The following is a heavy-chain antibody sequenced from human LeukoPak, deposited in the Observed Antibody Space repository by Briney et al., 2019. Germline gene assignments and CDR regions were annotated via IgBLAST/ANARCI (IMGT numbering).Heavy chain of an antibody. CDR2: ISSYNGNT. CDR3: ARDVPGSIGTTARFDP. V-gene: IGHV1-18*01. Sequence: ASVKVSCKASGYTFTSYDINWVRQATGQGLEWMGWISSYNGNTNYAQKFQGRVSMTTDTSTSTAYMELRSLRSDDTAVYYCARDVPGSIGTTARFDPWGQGTLVTVSS. D-gene: IGHD1-1*01. J-gene: IGHJ5*02. CDR1: GYTFTSYD.